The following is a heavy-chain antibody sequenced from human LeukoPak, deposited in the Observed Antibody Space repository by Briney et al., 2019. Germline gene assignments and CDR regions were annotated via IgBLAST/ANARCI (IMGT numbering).Heavy chain of an antibody. CDR1: GFTFSAYG. J-gene: IGHJ6*03. CDR2: IRYDGSNK. Sequence: PGGSLRLSCSASGFTFSAYGMHWVRQPPGKGLEWVAFIRYDGSNKYYTDSVKGRFTISRDNSKNTLYLQMNSLRAEDTAVYYCARASYDFWSEYYYYYMDVWGKGTTVTVSS. CDR3: ARASYDFWSEYYYYYMDV. D-gene: IGHD3-3*01. V-gene: IGHV3-30*02.